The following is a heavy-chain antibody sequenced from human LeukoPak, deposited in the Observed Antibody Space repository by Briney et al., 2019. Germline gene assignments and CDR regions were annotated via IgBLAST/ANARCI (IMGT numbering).Heavy chain of an antibody. D-gene: IGHD6-19*01. V-gene: IGHV3-23*01. Sequence: PGGSLRLSCAASGFTFSSYAMSWVRQSPGKGLDWVSAIGGSGGSTYYADSVKGRFTISRDNSKNTLYLQMNSLRAEDTAVYYCAKDKSMAGTADYFDYWGQGTLVTVSS. J-gene: IGHJ4*02. CDR1: GFTFSSYA. CDR2: IGGSGGST. CDR3: AKDKSMAGTADYFDY.